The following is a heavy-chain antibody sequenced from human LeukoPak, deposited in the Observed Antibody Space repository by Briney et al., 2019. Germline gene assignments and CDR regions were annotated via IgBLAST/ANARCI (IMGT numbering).Heavy chain of an antibody. CDR2: IRSKAYSYAT. CDR3: TRGDITYFDY. CDR1: GFTFSASA. J-gene: IGHJ4*02. Sequence: PGGSLRLSCAASGFTFSASAIHWVRQASGKGLEWVGRIRSKAYSYATLYSASVKGRFTISRDDSKNTAYLQMHSLRTEDTALYYCTRGDITYFDYWGQGTLVTVSS. D-gene: IGHD2-15*01. V-gene: IGHV3-73*01.